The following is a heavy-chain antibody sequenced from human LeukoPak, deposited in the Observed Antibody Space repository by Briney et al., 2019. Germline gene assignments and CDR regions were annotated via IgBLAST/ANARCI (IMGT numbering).Heavy chain of an antibody. CDR2: ISGSGDST. CDR1: GFTFSSYA. V-gene: IGHV3-23*01. Sequence: GGSLRLSCAASGFTFSSYAMSWVRQAPGKGLEWVSAISGSGDSTYYADSVKGRFTISRDNSKNTLYLQMNSLRAEDTAVYYCATHKGGLLLFDYWGQGTLVTVSS. CDR3: ATHKGGLLLFDY. D-gene: IGHD1-26*01. J-gene: IGHJ4*02.